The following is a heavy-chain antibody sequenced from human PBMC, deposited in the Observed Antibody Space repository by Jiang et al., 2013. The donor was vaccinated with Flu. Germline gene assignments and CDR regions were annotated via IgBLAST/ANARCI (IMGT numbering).Heavy chain of an antibody. CDR3: ARGHCSSTSCYVFYYYYGMDV. CDR1: GGSFSGYY. V-gene: IGHV4-34*01. D-gene: IGHD2-2*01. CDR2: INHSGST. J-gene: IGHJ6*02. Sequence: LLKPSETLSLTCAVYGGSFSGYYWSWIRQPPGKGLEWIGEINHSGSTNYNPSLKSRVTISVDTSKNQFSLKLSSVTAADTAVYYCARGHCSSTSCYVFYYYYGMDVWGQGTTVTVSS.